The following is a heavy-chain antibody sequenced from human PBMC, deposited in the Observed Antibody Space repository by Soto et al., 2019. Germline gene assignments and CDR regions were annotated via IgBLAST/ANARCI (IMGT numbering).Heavy chain of an antibody. CDR1: GYNLTELS. Sequence: ASVKVSCKVSGYNLTELSMHWVRQAPGKGLEWMGGFDPEDGETIYAQKFQGRVTMTEDTSTDTAYMGLSSLRSEDKVVYYCATGAPLSTVTTTVWIRGNYGMDVWGQGTTVTVSS. J-gene: IGHJ6*02. D-gene: IGHD4-17*01. CDR3: ATGAPLSTVTTTVWIRGNYGMDV. V-gene: IGHV1-24*01. CDR2: FDPEDGET.